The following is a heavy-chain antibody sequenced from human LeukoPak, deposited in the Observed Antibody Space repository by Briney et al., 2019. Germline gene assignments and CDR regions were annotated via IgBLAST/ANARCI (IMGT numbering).Heavy chain of an antibody. V-gene: IGHV3-48*03. J-gene: IGHJ5*02. D-gene: IGHD3-10*01. Sequence: GRSLRLSCAASGFTFSSYEMNWVRQAPGKGPEWVSYISSSGSTIYYADSVQGRFTISRDDAKNSLYLQMNSLRAEDTAVYYCAKDYSKTSYYGSGTYYRPNWFDPWGQGTLVTVSS. CDR1: GFTFSSYE. CDR2: ISSSGSTI. CDR3: AKDYSKTSYYGSGTYYRPNWFDP.